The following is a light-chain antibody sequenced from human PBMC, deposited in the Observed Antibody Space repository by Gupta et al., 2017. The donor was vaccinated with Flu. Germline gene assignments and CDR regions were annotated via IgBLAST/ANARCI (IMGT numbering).Light chain of an antibody. V-gene: IGKV3-11*01. J-gene: IGKJ2*01. CDR2: ITS. CDR1: QSVSST. CDR3: QQRSSWTLS. Sequence: EIMLTQSPATLSLSPGERATLSCRASQSVSSTLALYQQKPGQAPRLLIVITSKRASGIPPKFRGSGSGTDSNFTLSSLEPADVEFEYCQQRSSWTLSFGQGTKVEIK.